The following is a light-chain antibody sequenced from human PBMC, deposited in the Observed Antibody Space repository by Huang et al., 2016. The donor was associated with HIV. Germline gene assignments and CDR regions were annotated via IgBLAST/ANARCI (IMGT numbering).Light chain of an antibody. V-gene: IGKV3-11*01. Sequence: EIVLTQSPATLSLSPGERATLSCRASQSVSSYLAWYQQKPGQAPRLLIYDASNRATGIPTRVSGSGSGTDFTLTISSLASEDFAVYYCQQRSNWPPTFGQGTTVEIK. J-gene: IGKJ1*01. CDR1: QSVSSY. CDR2: DAS. CDR3: QQRSNWPPT.